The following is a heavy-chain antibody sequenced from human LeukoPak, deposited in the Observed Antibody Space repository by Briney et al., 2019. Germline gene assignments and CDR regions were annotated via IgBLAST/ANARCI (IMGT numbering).Heavy chain of an antibody. Sequence: PSETLSLTCAVYGGSFSGYYWSWIRQPPGKGLERIGEINHSGSTNYNPSLKSRVTISVDTSKNQFSLKLSSVTAADTAVYYCARVPHDYGALHAFDIWGQGTMVTVSS. CDR3: ARVPHDYGALHAFDI. D-gene: IGHD4-17*01. V-gene: IGHV4-34*01. CDR1: GGSFSGYY. CDR2: INHSGST. J-gene: IGHJ3*02.